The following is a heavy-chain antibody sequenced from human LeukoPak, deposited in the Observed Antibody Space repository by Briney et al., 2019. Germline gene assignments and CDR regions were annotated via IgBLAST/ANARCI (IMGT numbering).Heavy chain of an antibody. CDR2: IYYSGST. CDR3: ARTTPTYYDILTGYYTTDAFDI. CDR1: GGSISSSSYY. V-gene: IGHV4-39*01. Sequence: SETLSLTCTVSGGSISSSSYYWGWIRQPPGKGLEWIGSIYYSGSTYYNPSLKSRVTISVDTSKNQFSLKLSSVTAADTAVYYCARTTPTYYDILTGYYTTDAFDIWGQGTMVTVSS. D-gene: IGHD3-9*01. J-gene: IGHJ3*02.